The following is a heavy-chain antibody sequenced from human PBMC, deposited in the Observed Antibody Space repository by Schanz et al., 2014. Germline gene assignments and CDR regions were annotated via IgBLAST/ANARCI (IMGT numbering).Heavy chain of an antibody. CDR2: MNPNSGNP. CDR3: ARGRTFDY. Sequence: VQLVQSGAEVKRPGASVRVSCKASGGTFSTYPINWLRQAPGQGLEWLGWMNPNSGNPGFAQKFRGRVTMTRNTSMSTAYIELHILTSEDTAVYYCARGRTFDYWGQGTLVTVSS. J-gene: IGHJ4*02. V-gene: IGHV1-8*02. CDR1: GGTFSTYP.